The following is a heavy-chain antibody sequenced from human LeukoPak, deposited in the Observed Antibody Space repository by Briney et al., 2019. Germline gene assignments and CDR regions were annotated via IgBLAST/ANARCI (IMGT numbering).Heavy chain of an antibody. D-gene: IGHD4-17*01. CDR2: ISAYNGNT. CDR1: GYTFTSYG. Sequence: ASVKVSCKASGYTFTSYGISWVRQAPGQGLEWMGWISAYNGNTNYAQKLQGRVTMTTDTSTSTAYMELRRLRSDDTAVYYCARATVTTKKVDYWGQGTLVTVSS. CDR3: ARATVTTKKVDY. J-gene: IGHJ4*02. V-gene: IGHV1-18*01.